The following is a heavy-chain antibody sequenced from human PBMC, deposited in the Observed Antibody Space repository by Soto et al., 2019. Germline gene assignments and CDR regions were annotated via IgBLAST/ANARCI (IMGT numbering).Heavy chain of an antibody. V-gene: IGHV3-23*01. CDR3: AKKYRGNYPFDN. Sequence: EVQLLESGGGLVQSGGSQRLSCAASGFTFSNNYGLAWVRQARGKGLEWVSSISGSATGISYADSVKGRFTISLDNSKNALYLQMNSLRAEDTAIYFCAKKYRGNYPFDNWGQGTLVTVSS. CDR1: GFTFSNNYG. CDR2: ISGSATGI. J-gene: IGHJ4*02. D-gene: IGHD1-26*01.